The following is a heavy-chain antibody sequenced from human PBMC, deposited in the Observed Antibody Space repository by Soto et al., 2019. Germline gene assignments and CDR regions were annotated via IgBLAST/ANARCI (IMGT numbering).Heavy chain of an antibody. CDR1: GFTFEDYA. Sequence: EVQLVESGGDLVQPGRSLRLSGAASGFTFEDYAMHWVRQAPGKGLEWVSGITWNSGSIDYADSVKGRFTISRDNARNSLYLQMNSLRREDTALYYCAKDKVTKGSYSYYMDVWGKGTTVTVSS. V-gene: IGHV3-9*01. CDR3: AKDKVTKGSYSYYMDV. D-gene: IGHD4-17*01. J-gene: IGHJ6*03. CDR2: ITWNSGSI.